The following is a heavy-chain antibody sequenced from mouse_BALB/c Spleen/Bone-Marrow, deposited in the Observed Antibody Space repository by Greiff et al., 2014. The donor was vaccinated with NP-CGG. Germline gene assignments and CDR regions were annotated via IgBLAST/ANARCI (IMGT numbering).Heavy chain of an antibody. J-gene: IGHJ4*01. CDR2: INPYNDGT. V-gene: IGHV1-14*01. CDR1: GYTFTSYV. Sequence: VQLKESGPELVKPGGSVKMSCQASGYTFTSYVMHWGEQKPGQGLEWIRYINPYNDGTKYNEKFKGKATLTSDKSSSTAYMELSSLTSEDSAVYYCARWRYPYAMDYWGQGTSVTVSS. CDR3: ARWRYPYAMDY. D-gene: IGHD5-1-1*01.